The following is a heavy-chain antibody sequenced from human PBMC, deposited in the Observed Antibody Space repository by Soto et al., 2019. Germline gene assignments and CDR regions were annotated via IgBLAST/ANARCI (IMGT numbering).Heavy chain of an antibody. V-gene: IGHV4-30-4*01. CDR1: GGSISSGDYY. CDR2: IYYSGST. Sequence: QVQLQESGPGLVKPSQTLSLTCTVSGGSISSGDYYWSWIRQPPGKGLEWIGYIYYSGSTYYNPSLKSRVTISVDTSKNQFSLKLSSVTAADTAVYYCARDSKLLWFGELLEGRGMDVWGQGTTVTVSS. J-gene: IGHJ6*02. D-gene: IGHD3-10*01. CDR3: ARDSKLLWFGELLEGRGMDV.